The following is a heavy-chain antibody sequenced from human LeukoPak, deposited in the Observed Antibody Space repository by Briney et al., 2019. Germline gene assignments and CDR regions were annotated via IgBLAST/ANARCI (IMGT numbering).Heavy chain of an antibody. J-gene: IGHJ4*02. CDR1: GGSLSSYY. Sequence: SETLSLTCTVSGGSLSSYYWSWIRQPAGKGLEWIGRIYTSGSTNYNPSLKSRVTMSVDTSKNQFSLKLSSVTAADTAVYYCARSDDYGDYVQTFDYWGQGTLVTVSS. D-gene: IGHD4-17*01. V-gene: IGHV4-4*07. CDR3: ARSDDYGDYVQTFDY. CDR2: IYTSGST.